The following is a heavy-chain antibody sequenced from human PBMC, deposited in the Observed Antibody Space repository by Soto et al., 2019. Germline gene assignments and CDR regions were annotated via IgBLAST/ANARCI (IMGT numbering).Heavy chain of an antibody. V-gene: IGHV4-4*02. CDR1: GGSISSSNW. CDR3: AGGRNYYDSSGYFNWFDP. J-gene: IGHJ5*02. D-gene: IGHD3-22*01. CDR2: IYHSGST. Sequence: QVQLQESGPGLVKPSGTLSLTCAVSGGSISSSNWWSWVRQPPGKGLERIGEIYHSGSTNYNPSLKSRVTISVGKSKNQFSLKLSSVTAADTAVYYCAGGRNYYDSSGYFNWFDPWGQGTLVTVSS.